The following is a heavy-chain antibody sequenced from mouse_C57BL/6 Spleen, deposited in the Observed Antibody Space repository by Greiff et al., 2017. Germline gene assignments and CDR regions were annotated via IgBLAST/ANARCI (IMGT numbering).Heavy chain of an antibody. D-gene: IGHD2-4*01. V-gene: IGHV1-80*01. CDR2: IYPGDGDT. Sequence: VQLQQSGAELVKPGASVKISCKASGYAFSGYWMNWVKQRPGKGLEWIGQIYPGDGDTNYHGKFKGKATLTANKSSSTAYMQLSSLTSEDSAVYFCARGYDYDGYYAMDYWGQGTSVTVSS. CDR3: ARGYDYDGYYAMDY. J-gene: IGHJ4*01. CDR1: GYAFSGYW.